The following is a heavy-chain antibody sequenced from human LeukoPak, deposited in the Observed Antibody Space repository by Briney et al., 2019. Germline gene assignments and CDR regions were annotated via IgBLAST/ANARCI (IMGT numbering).Heavy chain of an antibody. J-gene: IGHJ5*02. CDR2: IYYSGST. CDR3: ARGLTVVGATTRFDP. V-gene: IGHV4-59*01. CDR1: GGSISSYY. Sequence: KPSETLSLTCTVSGGSISSYYWSWTRQPPGKGLEWIGYIYYSGSTNYNPSLKSRVTISVDTSKNQFSLKLSSVTAADTAVYYCARGLTVVGATTRFDPWGQGTLVTVSS. D-gene: IGHD1-26*01.